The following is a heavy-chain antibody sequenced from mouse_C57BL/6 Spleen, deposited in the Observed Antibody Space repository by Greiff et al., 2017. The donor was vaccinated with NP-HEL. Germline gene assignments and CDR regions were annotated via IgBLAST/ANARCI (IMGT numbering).Heavy chain of an antibody. CDR2: IYPRSGNT. Sequence: QVQLQQSGAELARPGASVKLSCKASGYTFTSYGISWVKQRTGQGLEWIGEIYPRSGNTYYNEKFKGKATLTADKSSSTAYMELRSLPSEDSAVYFCARSANWDGYFDYWGQGTTLTVSS. CDR1: GYTFTSYG. J-gene: IGHJ2*01. CDR3: ARSANWDGYFDY. D-gene: IGHD4-1*01. V-gene: IGHV1-81*01.